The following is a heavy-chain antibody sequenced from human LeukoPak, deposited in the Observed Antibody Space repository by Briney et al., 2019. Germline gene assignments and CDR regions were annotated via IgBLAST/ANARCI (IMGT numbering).Heavy chain of an antibody. V-gene: IGHV3-7*01. J-gene: IGHJ4*02. CDR1: GFTFSNYA. Sequence: GGSLRLSCAASGFTFSNYAMSWVRQAPGKGLEWVANIKQGGSEKNYVDSVKGRFTISRDNAKSSLFLQMNDLRAEDTAVYYCAKGGRGNGEVYWGQGTLVTVSS. D-gene: IGHD2-8*01. CDR2: IKQGGSEK. CDR3: AKGGRGNGEVY.